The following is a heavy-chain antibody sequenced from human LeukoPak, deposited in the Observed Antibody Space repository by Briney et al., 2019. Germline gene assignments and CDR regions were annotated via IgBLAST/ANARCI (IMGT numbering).Heavy chain of an antibody. D-gene: IGHD2-2*01. V-gene: IGHV1-18*01. CDR3: ARGGPYCSSTSCYLIWFDP. J-gene: IGHJ5*02. CDR1: GYTFTSYG. Sequence: ASVKVSCKASGYTFTSYGISWVRQAPGQGLEWMGWISAYNGNTNYAQKLQGRVTMTTDTSTSTAYMELRSLRSDDTAVYYCARGGPYCSSTSCYLIWFDPWGQGTLVTVSS. CDR2: ISAYNGNT.